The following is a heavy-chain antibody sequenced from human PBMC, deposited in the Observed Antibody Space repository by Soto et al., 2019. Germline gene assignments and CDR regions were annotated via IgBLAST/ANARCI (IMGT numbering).Heavy chain of an antibody. D-gene: IGHD2-8*01. CDR1: GFTFSSYG. CDR3: ASLPEVYAPDAFDI. CDR2: ISYDGSNK. Sequence: QVQLVESGGGVVQPGRSLRLSCAASGFTFSSYGMHWVRQAPGKGLEWVAVISYDGSNKYYADSVKGRFTISRDNSKNTLYLQMNSLRDEDTAVYYCASLPEVYAPDAFDIWGQGTMVTVSS. J-gene: IGHJ3*02. V-gene: IGHV3-30*03.